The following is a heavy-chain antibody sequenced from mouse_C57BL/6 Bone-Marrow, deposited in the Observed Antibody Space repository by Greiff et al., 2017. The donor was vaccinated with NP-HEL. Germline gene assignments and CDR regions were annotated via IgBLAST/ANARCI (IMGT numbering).Heavy chain of an antibody. J-gene: IGHJ2*01. CDR1: GYTFTSYT. CDR3: AREGVEDY. D-gene: IGHD1-1*02. CDR2: INPSSGYT. V-gene: IGHV1-4*01. Sequence: VQLQQSGAELARPGASVKMSCKASGYTFTSYTMPWVKQRPGQGLEWIGYINPSSGYTKYNQKFKDKATLTADKSSSTAYMQLSSLTSEDSAVYYCAREGVEDYWGQGTTLTVSS.